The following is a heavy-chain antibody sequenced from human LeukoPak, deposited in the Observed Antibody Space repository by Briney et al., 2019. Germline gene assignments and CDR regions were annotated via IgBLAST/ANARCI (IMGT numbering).Heavy chain of an antibody. Sequence: GGSLRLSCAASGFSFSSYRMNWVRQAPGKGLEWVSSVSNSGDYIHYADSVKGRFTISRDNSKNSLYLQMNSLRAEDTAVYYCARDRYCSSTSCYDYWGQGTLVTVSS. J-gene: IGHJ4*02. D-gene: IGHD2-2*01. V-gene: IGHV3-21*01. CDR1: GFSFSSYR. CDR3: ARDRYCSSTSCYDY. CDR2: VSNSGDYI.